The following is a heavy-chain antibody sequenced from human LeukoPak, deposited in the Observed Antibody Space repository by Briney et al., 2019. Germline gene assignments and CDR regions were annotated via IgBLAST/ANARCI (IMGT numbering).Heavy chain of an antibody. J-gene: IGHJ2*01. CDR1: GFTFSDYY. CDR3: ARARARVGRGYSYGPRLGYFDL. Sequence: GGSLRLSCAASGFTFSDYYMSWIRQAPGKGLEWVSYISSSGSTIYYADSVKGRFTISRDNAKNSLYLQMNSLRAEDTAVYYCARARARVGRGYSYGPRLGYFDLWGRGTLVTVSS. D-gene: IGHD5-18*01. V-gene: IGHV3-11*01. CDR2: ISSSGSTI.